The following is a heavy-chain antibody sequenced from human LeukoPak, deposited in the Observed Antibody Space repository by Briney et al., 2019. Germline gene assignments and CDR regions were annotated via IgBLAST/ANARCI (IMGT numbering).Heavy chain of an antibody. Sequence: GGSLRLSCAASGFTFSSYSMNWVRQAPGKGLEWVSYISSSSSYIYYADSVKGRFTISRDNSKNTLYLQMNSLRAEDTAVYYCAKDHDYYDTRGYFDYWGQGTLVTVSS. D-gene: IGHD3-22*01. V-gene: IGHV3-21*04. CDR3: AKDHDYYDTRGYFDY. CDR1: GFTFSSYS. CDR2: ISSSSSYI. J-gene: IGHJ4*02.